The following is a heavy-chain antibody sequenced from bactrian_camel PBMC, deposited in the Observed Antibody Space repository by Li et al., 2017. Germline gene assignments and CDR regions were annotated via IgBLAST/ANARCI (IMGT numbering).Heavy chain of an antibody. CDR1: GHTHSTYC. CDR2: IHHDLTT. CDR3: AEGCGENDVFDFED. D-gene: IGHD3*01. V-gene: IGHV3S55*01. J-gene: IGHJ4*01. Sequence: QLVESGGGSVQAGGSLRLSCAAPGHTHSTYCMAWFRQPPGKEREGIAYIHHDLTTDYADSVRGRFTISKDVAENILYLQMNSLKPEDTATYYCAEGCGENDVFDFEDWGQGTQVTVS.